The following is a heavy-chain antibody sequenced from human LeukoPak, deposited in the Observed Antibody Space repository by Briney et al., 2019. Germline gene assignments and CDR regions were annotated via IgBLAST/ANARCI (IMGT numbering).Heavy chain of an antibody. CDR2: MSGSGDRL. CDR1: GFTFSNYA. CDR3: ARGGDPRGSYVVFDY. D-gene: IGHD2-15*01. Sequence: GGSLRLSCAASGFTFSNYAMSWVRQVPGKGLEWVSTMSGSGDRLEYADSVRGRFTISRDTSKNTVSMEMNSLRAEDTAVYFCARGGDPRGSYVVFDYGGQGTLVTVPS. V-gene: IGHV3-23*01. J-gene: IGHJ4*02.